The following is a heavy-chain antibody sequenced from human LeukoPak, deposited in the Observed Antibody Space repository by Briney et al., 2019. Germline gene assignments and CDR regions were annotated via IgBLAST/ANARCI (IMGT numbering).Heavy chain of an antibody. CDR2: INPNSGGT. Sequence: ASVKVSCKASGYTFTGYYMHWVRQAPGQGLEWMGWINPNSGGTNYAQKFQGRVTMTRDTSTSTAYMELSRLRSDDTAVYYCARDKASSIVGAISYAFDIWGQGTMVTVSS. D-gene: IGHD1-26*01. V-gene: IGHV1-2*02. J-gene: IGHJ3*02. CDR1: GYTFTGYY. CDR3: ARDKASSIVGAISYAFDI.